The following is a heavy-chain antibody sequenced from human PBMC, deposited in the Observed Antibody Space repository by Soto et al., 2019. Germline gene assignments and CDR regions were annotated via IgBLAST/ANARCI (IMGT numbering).Heavy chain of an antibody. CDR1: GFTFSTSA. V-gene: IGHV3-30-3*01. J-gene: IGHJ4*02. CDR3: AREEFEAGRGHFCY. CDR2: ISKGGNKK. D-gene: IGHD3-3*02. Sequence: QVQVVESGGGVVQPGGSLRLSCAASGFTFSTSAMHWVRQAPGKGLEWMAMISKGGNKKYYADSVKGRFTISSDISESTLYLQMNSLRTEDTAVYYCAREEFEAGRGHFCYWGQGTLVSVSS.